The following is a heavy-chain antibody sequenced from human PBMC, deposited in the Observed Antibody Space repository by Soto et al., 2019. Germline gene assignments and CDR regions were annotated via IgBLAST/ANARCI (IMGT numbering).Heavy chain of an antibody. CDR1: GFPVISNY. V-gene: IGHV3-53*01. J-gene: IGHJ4*02. CDR3: ARDRLQGGPIGY. Sequence: EVQLVESGGGLIQPGGSLRLSCAASGFPVISNYLSWVRQAPGKGLEWVSIIYSGDSTYYADSVKGRFTVSRDSSKNTVYLQMNSLRAEDTAMYYCARDRLQGGPIGYWGQGTLVTVSS. D-gene: IGHD3-16*01. CDR2: IYSGDST.